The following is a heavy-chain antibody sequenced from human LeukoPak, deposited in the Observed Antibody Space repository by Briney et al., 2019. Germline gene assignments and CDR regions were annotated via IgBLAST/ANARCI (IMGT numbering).Heavy chain of an antibody. CDR3: AKEQSSGYYRSADY. CDR1: GFTFDTHD. CDR2: ALRDGVRQ. D-gene: IGHD6-19*01. V-gene: IGHV3-30*18. Sequence: GGSLSLSCEASGFTFDTHDMHWVRRAPGKGLEWVGVALRDGVRQNSGASVEGRSTISRDQSNNTLFLQMNRLRPEDTAVYYCAKEQSSGYYRSADYWGQGTLVTVPS. J-gene: IGHJ4*02.